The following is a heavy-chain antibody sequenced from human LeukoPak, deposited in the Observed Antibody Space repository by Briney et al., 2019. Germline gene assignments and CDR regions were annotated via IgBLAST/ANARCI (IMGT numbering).Heavy chain of an antibody. J-gene: IGHJ5*02. V-gene: IGHV4-59*01. CDR2: IYYSGST. CDR3: ARDGGDPNWFDP. D-gene: IGHD2-21*02. CDR1: GGSISGYY. Sequence: PPETLSLTCTVSGGSISGYYWSWIRQPPGKGLEWIGYIYYSGSTNYNPSLKSRVTISVDTSKNQFSLKLSSVTAADTAVYYCARDGGDPNWFDPWGQGTLVTVSS.